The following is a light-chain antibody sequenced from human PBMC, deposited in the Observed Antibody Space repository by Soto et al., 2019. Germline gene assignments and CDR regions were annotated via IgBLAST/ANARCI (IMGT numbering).Light chain of an antibody. CDR3: AAWDDSLNGPV. Sequence: QAVVTQPPSASGTPGQRVTISCSGSSSNIGSNTVNWYQQLPGTAPKLLIFRNNERPSGVPDRFSGSKSGTSASLAISGLQSEEEADYYCAAWDDSLNGPVFGGGTKLTVL. CDR1: SSNIGSNT. J-gene: IGLJ3*02. CDR2: RNN. V-gene: IGLV1-44*01.